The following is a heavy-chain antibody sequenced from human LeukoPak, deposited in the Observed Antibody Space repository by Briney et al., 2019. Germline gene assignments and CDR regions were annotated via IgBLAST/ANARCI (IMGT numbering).Heavy chain of an antibody. Sequence: GGSLRLSCAASGFTFSSYAMHWVRQAPGKGLEWVAVISYDGSNKYYADSVKGRFTISRGNSKNTLYLQMNSLRAEDTAVYYCARQYYYGMDVWGQGTTVTVSS. CDR3: ARQYYYGMDV. V-gene: IGHV3-30-3*01. CDR2: ISYDGSNK. CDR1: GFTFSSYA. J-gene: IGHJ6*02.